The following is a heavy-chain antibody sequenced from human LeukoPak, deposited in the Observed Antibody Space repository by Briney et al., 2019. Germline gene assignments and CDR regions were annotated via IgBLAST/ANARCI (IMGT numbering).Heavy chain of an antibody. D-gene: IGHD6-13*01. CDR2: ISYDGSNK. CDR3: AKMYSSSWYLYYYGMDV. CDR1: GFTFSSYA. V-gene: IGHV3-30-3*02. J-gene: IGHJ6*02. Sequence: PGGSLRLSCAASGFTFSSYAMHWVRQAPGKGLEWVAVISYDGSNKYYADSVKGRFTISRDNSKNTLYLQMNSLRAEDAAVYYCAKMYSSSWYLYYYGMDVWGQGTTVTVSS.